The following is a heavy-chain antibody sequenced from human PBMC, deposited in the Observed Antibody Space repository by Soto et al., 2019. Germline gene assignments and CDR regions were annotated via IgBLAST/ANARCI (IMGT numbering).Heavy chain of an antibody. CDR3: AKGILAIVGTTLPRYAFKI. CDR1: GFTFSSYA. CDR2: ISSEGATT. J-gene: IGHJ3*02. V-gene: IGHV3-64D*06. D-gene: IGHD1-26*01. Sequence: GVSLRLSCSVSGFTFSSYAMHWVRQAPGKGLEYVASISSEGATTYYPDSVKGRFIISRDNSKNTLYLQMSSLRAEDTAVYYCAKGILAIVGTTLPRYAFKIWGQGTMVTVSS.